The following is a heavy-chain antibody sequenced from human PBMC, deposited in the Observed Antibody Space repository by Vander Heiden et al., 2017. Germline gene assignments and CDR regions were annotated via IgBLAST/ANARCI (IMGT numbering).Heavy chain of an antibody. D-gene: IGHD4-17*01. CDR3: ATGIYGDYRYWYFDR. CDR1: GVTFNNYA. CDR2: MSNSGDST. V-gene: IGHV3-23*01. J-gene: IGHJ2*01. Sequence: EEQLLASGGGLVQPGGSLRLSCVASGVTFNNYAVNWVRQAPGKGLEWVSGMSNSGDSTYYADSLKGRFTISRDNSKNTLYLQMNSLRAEDTAVYYCATGIYGDYRYWYFDRWGRGTLVTVSS.